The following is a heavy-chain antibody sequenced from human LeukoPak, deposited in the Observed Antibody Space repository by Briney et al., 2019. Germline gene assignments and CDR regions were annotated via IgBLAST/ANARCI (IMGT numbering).Heavy chain of an antibody. CDR3: AREASAGFYYFDY. J-gene: IGHJ4*02. D-gene: IGHD1-14*01. CDR2: ISYDGSNK. CDR1: GFTFSSYG. Sequence: GRSLRLSCAASGFTFSSYGMHWVRQAPGKGLEWVAVISYDGSNKYYADSVKGRFTISRDNSKNTLSLHMNSLSAEDTAVFYCAREASAGFYYFDYWGQGTLVTVSS. V-gene: IGHV3-30*03.